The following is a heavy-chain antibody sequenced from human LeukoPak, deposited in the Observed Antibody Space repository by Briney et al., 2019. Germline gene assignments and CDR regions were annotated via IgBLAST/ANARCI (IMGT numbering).Heavy chain of an antibody. CDR2: IYYSGST. J-gene: IGHJ5*02. Sequence: PSETLSLTCTVSGGSISSGGYYWSWIRQHPGKGLEWIGYIYYSGSTYYSPSLKSRVTISVDTSKNQFSLKLSSVTAADTAVYYCARTVGATIRWFDPWGQGTLVTVSS. CDR3: ARTVGATIRWFDP. V-gene: IGHV4-31*03. D-gene: IGHD1-26*01. CDR1: GGSISSGGYY.